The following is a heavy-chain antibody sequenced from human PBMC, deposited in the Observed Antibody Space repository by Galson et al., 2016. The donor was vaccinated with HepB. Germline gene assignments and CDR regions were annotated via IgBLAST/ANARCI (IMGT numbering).Heavy chain of an antibody. CDR2: IYPGDSDT. D-gene: IGHD2-15*01. Sequence: QSGAEVKKPGESLKISCKGSGYSFTRFWIGWVRQMPGKGLEWMGIIYPGDSDTRYSPSFQGQVTISADKSTAYLQWSSLKASDTAMYYCARHDMSPHYSHFYGMDVWGQGTTVTVSS. V-gene: IGHV5-51*01. J-gene: IGHJ6*02. CDR1: GYSFTRFW. CDR3: ARHDMSPHYSHFYGMDV.